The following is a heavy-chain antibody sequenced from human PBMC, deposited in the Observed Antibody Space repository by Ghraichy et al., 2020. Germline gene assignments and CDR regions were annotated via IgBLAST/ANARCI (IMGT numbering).Heavy chain of an antibody. Sequence: GGSLRLSCAASGFTFSSYAMSWVRQAPGKGLEWVSAISGSGGSTYYADSVKGRFTISRDNSKNTLYLQMNSLRAEDTAVYYCANENPLGGGVYYYYYYGMDVWGQGTTVTVSS. J-gene: IGHJ6*02. CDR3: ANENPLGGGVYYYYYYGMDV. CDR2: ISGSGGST. V-gene: IGHV3-23*01. CDR1: GFTFSSYA. D-gene: IGHD3-10*01.